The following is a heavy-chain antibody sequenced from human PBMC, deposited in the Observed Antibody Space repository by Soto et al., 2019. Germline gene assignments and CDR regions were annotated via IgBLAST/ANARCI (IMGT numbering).Heavy chain of an antibody. J-gene: IGHJ4*02. CDR1: CGSFSFYY. D-gene: IGHD2-2*01. V-gene: IGHV4-34*01. Sequence: LXLTFAVYCGSFSFYYWSWIRQPPVNGLEWIGEINHSGSTNYNPSLKSRVTISVDTSKNQFSLKLSSVTAADTAVYYCARKVTSYCSSTSCPYYFDYWGQGTLVTVSS. CDR3: ARKVTSYCSSTSCPYYFDY. CDR2: INHSGST.